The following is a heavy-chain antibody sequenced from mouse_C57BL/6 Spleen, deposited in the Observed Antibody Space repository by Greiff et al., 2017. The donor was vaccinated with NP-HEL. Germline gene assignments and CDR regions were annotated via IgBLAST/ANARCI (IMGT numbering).Heavy chain of an antibody. D-gene: IGHD2-2*01. CDR3: ARSYGYDEGFAY. Sequence: DVKLQESGPGLVKPSQSLSLTCSVTGYSITSGYYWNWIRQFPGNKLEWMGYISYDGSNNYNPSLKNRISITRDTSKNQFFLKLNSVTTEDTATYYCARSYGYDEGFAYWGQGTLVTVSA. CDR2: ISYDGSN. CDR1: GYSITSGYY. V-gene: IGHV3-6*01. J-gene: IGHJ3*01.